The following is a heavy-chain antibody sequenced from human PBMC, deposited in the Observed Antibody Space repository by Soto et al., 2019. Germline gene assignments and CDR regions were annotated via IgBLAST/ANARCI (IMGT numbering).Heavy chain of an antibody. D-gene: IGHD3-10*01. Sequence: SETLSLTCTVSGGSISSYYWSWIRQPPGKGLEWIGYIYYSGSTNYNPSLKSRVTISVDTSKNQFSLKLSSVTAADTAVYYCARFRYGSGSYLNLWGQGTLVTVSS. CDR3: ARFRYGSGSYLNL. J-gene: IGHJ5*02. V-gene: IGHV4-59*01. CDR1: GGSISSYY. CDR2: IYYSGST.